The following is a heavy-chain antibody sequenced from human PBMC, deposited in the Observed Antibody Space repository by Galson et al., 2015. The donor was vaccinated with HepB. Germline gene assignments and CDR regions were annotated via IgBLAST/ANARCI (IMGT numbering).Heavy chain of an antibody. CDR3: TAGRTPPPTGTTFYYYYGMDV. Sequence: SLRLSCAASGFSFSNAWMSWVRQAPGKGLEWVGRVRRKADGGTTDYAAPAKDRFTISRNDSKNTLYLQINILKTEDTAVYYCTAGRTPPPTGTTFYYYYGMDVWGQGTTVTVSS. CDR1: GFSFSNAW. V-gene: IGHV3-15*01. J-gene: IGHJ6*02. CDR2: VRRKADGGTT. D-gene: IGHD1-1*01.